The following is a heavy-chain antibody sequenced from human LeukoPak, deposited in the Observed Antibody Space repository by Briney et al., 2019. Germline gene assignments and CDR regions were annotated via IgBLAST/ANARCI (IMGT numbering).Heavy chain of an antibody. J-gene: IGHJ5*02. CDR2: INHSGST. CDR3: ARGYCSGGSCYSNWFDP. V-gene: IGHV4-34*01. CDR1: GGSFSGYY. Sequence: SETLSLTCAVNGGSFSGYYWSWIRQPPGKGLEWIGEINHSGSTNYNPSLKSRVTVSVDTSKNQFSLKLSSVTAADTAVYYCARGYCSGGSCYSNWFDPWGQGTLVTVSS. D-gene: IGHD2-15*01.